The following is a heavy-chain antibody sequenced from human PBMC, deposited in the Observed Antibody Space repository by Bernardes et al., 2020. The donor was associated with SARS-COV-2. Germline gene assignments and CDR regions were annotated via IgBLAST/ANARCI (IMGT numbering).Heavy chain of an antibody. CDR1: GFTFSSYW. V-gene: IGHV3-74*01. CDR2: INSDGSST. CDR3: ARDAPYYDFWSGYYDVVQSYGMDV. J-gene: IGHJ6*02. Sequence: SLRLSCAASGFTFSSYWMHWVRQAPGKGLVWVSRINSDGSSTSYADSVKGRFTISRDNAKNTLYLQMNSLRAEDTAVYYCARDAPYYDFWSGYYDVVQSYGMDVWGQGTTVTVSS. D-gene: IGHD3-3*01.